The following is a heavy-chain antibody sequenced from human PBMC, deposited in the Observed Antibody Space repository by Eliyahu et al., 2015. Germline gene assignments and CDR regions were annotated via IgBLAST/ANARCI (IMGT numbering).Heavy chain of an antibody. D-gene: IGHD6-6*01. CDR2: TYYGGTT. CDR3: ARDHVLDF. CDR1: GASIISGGYY. V-gene: IGHV4-31*03. Sequence: QVQLQESGPGLVKPSQTLSLSCTVSGASIISGGYYWTWIRQRPGRGLEWIGHTYYGGTTSYNPSLKSRVTIEEHTATNQFSLTLTSVTAADTAVYYCARDHVLDFWGRGKLVTVSS. J-gene: IGHJ4*02.